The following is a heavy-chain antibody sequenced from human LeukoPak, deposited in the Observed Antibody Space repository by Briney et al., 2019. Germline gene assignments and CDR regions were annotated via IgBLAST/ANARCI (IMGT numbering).Heavy chain of an antibody. D-gene: IGHD3-9*01. J-gene: IGHJ6*03. Sequence: VGSLRLSCAAAGFTFSNYNMIWVRQAPGKGLEWVSDISSSRSNINYADFVKGRFTISRDNARNSPYLLMNSLTAEDTSVYYCARVLTNYYYMDVWGKGTTVTVSS. CDR2: ISSSRSNI. V-gene: IGHV3-48*04. CDR3: ARVLTNYYYMDV. CDR1: GFTFSNYN.